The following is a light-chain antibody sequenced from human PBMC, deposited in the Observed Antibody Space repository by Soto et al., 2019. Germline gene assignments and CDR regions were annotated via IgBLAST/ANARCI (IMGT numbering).Light chain of an antibody. Sequence: AIRMTQSPSSFSASTGDRVTITCRASQGISSYLAWYQQKPGKAPKLLIYAASTLQSGVPSRFSGSGSERDFTLTISCLQSEDFATYYCRQYYSYPPYTFGQGTKLEIK. CDR2: AAS. J-gene: IGKJ2*01. V-gene: IGKV1-8*01. CDR1: QGISSY. CDR3: RQYYSYPPYT.